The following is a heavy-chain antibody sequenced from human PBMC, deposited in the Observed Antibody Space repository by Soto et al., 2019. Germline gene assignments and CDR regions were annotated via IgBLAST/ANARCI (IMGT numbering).Heavy chain of an antibody. J-gene: IGHJ3*02. CDR1: GYTFNTYG. CDR2: INAYNGNR. V-gene: IGHV1-18*01. Sequence: QVHLVQSGPEVKKPGASVKFSCKASGYTFNTYGITWVRQAPGQGLEWMAWINAYNGNRIYAQNFQGRVTVTTNTSTSSAYMVMMSLTSDDPAVNFCARERDRVADIWGLGTMVTVSS. D-gene: IGHD2-15*01. CDR3: ARERDRVADI.